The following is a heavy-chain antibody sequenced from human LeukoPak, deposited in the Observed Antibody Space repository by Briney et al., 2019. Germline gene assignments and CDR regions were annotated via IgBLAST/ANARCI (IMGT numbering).Heavy chain of an antibody. CDR1: GFTFSNNW. D-gene: IGHD6-19*01. Sequence: PGGSLRLPCAASGFTFSNNWMTWVRQAPGKGLEWVANIKEDGSEKNYVDSVKGRFTISRDNAKNSLYLQMNSLRAEDTAVYYCARDSGWYPVDYWGQGTLVTVSS. CDR3: ARDSGWYPVDY. V-gene: IGHV3-7*01. CDR2: IKEDGSEK. J-gene: IGHJ4*02.